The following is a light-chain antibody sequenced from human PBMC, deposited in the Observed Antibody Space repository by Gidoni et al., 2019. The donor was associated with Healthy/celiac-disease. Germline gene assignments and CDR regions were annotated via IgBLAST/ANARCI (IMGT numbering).Light chain of an antibody. CDR3: QQSYSTRPWT. Sequence: DIQMTQSPSSLSASVGDRVTITCRASRSISSYLNWYQQKPGKAPKLLIYAASSLQSGVPSRFSGSGSGTDCTLTISSLQPEDFATYYCQQSYSTRPWTFGQGTKVEIK. V-gene: IGKV1-39*01. J-gene: IGKJ1*01. CDR2: AAS. CDR1: RSISSY.